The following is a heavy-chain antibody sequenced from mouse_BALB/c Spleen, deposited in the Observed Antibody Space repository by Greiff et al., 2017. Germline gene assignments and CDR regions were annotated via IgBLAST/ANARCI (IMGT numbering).Heavy chain of an antibody. Sequence: EVKLVESGGGLVKPGGSLKLSCAASGFTFSSYTMSWVRQTPEKRLEWVATISSGGSYTYYPDSVKGRFTISRDNAKNTLYLQMSSLKSEDTAMYYCTRDHYDYVDYWGQGTTLTVSS. CDR2: ISSGGSYT. J-gene: IGHJ2*01. V-gene: IGHV5-6-4*01. D-gene: IGHD2-4*01. CDR1: GFTFSSYT. CDR3: TRDHYDYVDY.